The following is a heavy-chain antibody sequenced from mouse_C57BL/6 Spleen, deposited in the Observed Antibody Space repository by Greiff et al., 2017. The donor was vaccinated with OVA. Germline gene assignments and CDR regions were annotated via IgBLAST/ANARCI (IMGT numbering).Heavy chain of an antibody. D-gene: IGHD2-3*01. CDR3: ARSDGYYYAMDY. CDR1: GYSFTGYY. J-gene: IGHJ4*01. CDR2: INPSTGGT. V-gene: IGHV1-42*01. Sequence: EVQLQQSGPELVKPGASVKISCKASGYSFTGYYMNWVKQSPEKSLEWIGEINPSTGGTTYNQKFKAKATLTVDKSSSTAYMQLKSLTSEDSAVYYCARSDGYYYAMDYWGQGTSVTVSS.